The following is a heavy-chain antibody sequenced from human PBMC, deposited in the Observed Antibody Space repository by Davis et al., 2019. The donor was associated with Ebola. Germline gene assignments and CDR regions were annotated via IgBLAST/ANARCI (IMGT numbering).Heavy chain of an antibody. V-gene: IGHV3-11*04. Sequence: PGGSLRLSCAASGFTFSDYYMSWIRQAPGKGLEWVSYISRSTPTIYYADSVKGRFTISRDNAKNSLYLQMNSLRDEDTAMYYCARSNYGDYDRWDYWGQGTLVTVSS. CDR1: GFTFSDYY. CDR2: ISRSTPTI. D-gene: IGHD4-17*01. CDR3: ARSNYGDYDRWDY. J-gene: IGHJ4*02.